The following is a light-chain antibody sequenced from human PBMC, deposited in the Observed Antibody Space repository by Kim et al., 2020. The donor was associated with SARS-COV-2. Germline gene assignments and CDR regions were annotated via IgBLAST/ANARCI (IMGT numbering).Light chain of an antibody. CDR3: AAWDDSLNGPV. CDR2: SNN. Sequence: ELTQPPSTSGTPGQRVTISCSGSSSNIESNTVNWYQQVPGTAPRLLIYSNNQRPSGVPDRFSGSKSGTSASLAISGLQSEDEADYHCAAWDDSLNGPVFGGGTQLTVL. CDR1: SSNIESNT. V-gene: IGLV1-44*01. J-gene: IGLJ2*01.